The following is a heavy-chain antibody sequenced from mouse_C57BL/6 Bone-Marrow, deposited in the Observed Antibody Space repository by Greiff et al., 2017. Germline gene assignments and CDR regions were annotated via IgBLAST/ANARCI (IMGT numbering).Heavy chain of an antibody. CDR2: IDPENGDT. V-gene: IGHV14-4*01. J-gene: IGHJ4*01. CDR1: GFNIKDDY. Sequence: DVHLVESGAELVRPGASVKLSCKASGFNIKDDYMHWVKQRPEQGLEWIGWIDPENGDTEYASKFQGKATITADTSSNTAYLQLSSLTSEDTAVYYCTTSTVVAGYYAMDYWGQGTSVTVSS. CDR3: TTSTVVAGYYAMDY. D-gene: IGHD1-1*01.